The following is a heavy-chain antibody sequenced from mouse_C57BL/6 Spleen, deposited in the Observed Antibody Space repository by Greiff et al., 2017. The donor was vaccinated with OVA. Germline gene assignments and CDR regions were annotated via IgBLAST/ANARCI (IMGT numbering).Heavy chain of an antibody. Sequence: EVKLVESGPGLVKPSQSLSLTCSVTGYSITSGYYWNWIRQFPGNKLEWMGYISYDGSNNYNPSLKNRISITRDTSKNQFFLKLNSVTTEDTATYYCARGGAYYSNLAWFAYWGQGTLVTVSA. CDR2: ISYDGSN. CDR1: GYSITSGYY. V-gene: IGHV3-6*01. CDR3: ARGGAYYSNLAWFAY. D-gene: IGHD2-5*01. J-gene: IGHJ3*01.